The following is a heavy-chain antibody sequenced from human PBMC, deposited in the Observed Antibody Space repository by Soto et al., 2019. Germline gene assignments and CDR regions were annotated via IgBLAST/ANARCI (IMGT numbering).Heavy chain of an antibody. V-gene: IGHV4-59*13. Sequence: TLSLTCDVSGASITTYYWSWIRQAPGKGLGWIGNVYHTRSTDYNSSLRSRVTISVDTSKNQFSLNMNSVTAAVTAVYYCARRLFGSGWTLDSWGQGALVTVSS. D-gene: IGHD6-19*01. CDR1: GASITTYY. CDR2: VYHTRST. CDR3: ARRLFGSGWTLDS. J-gene: IGHJ4*02.